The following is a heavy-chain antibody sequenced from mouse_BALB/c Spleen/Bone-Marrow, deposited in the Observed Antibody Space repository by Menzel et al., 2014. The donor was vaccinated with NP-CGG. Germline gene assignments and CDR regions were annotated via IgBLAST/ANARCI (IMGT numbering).Heavy chain of an antibody. CDR1: GFDFSRYW. Sequence: EVQLVESGGGLVQPGGSLILSCAASGFDFSRYWMSWARQAPGKGREWIGEINPGSSTINYTPSLKDKFIISRDNAKNTLFLQMSKVRSEDTALYYCARLGNYGYFDYWGQGTTLTVSS. CDR3: ARLGNYGYFDY. CDR2: INPGSSTI. D-gene: IGHD1-1*01. V-gene: IGHV4-2*02. J-gene: IGHJ2*01.